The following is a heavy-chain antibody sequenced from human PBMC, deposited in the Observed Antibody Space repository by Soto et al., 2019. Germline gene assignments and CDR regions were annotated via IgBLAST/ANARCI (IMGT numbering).Heavy chain of an antibody. CDR2: IYSGGST. CDR3: AREPSGIVVVPAAMRPAEVGYGMDV. J-gene: IGHJ6*02. Sequence: GGSLRLSCAASGFTVSSNYMSWVRQAPGKGLEWVSVIYSGGSTYYADSVKGRFTISRDNSKNTLYLQMNSLRAEDTAVYYCAREPSGIVVVPAAMRPAEVGYGMDVWGQGTTVTVSS. D-gene: IGHD2-2*01. CDR1: GFTVSSNY. V-gene: IGHV3-53*05.